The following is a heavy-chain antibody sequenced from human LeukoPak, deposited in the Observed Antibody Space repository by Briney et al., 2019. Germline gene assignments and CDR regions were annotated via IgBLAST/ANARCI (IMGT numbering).Heavy chain of an antibody. D-gene: IGHD5-24*01. V-gene: IGHV1-2*02. J-gene: IGHJ3*02. CDR3: ATATRGSAFDI. CDR1: GYTFTGYY. Sequence: ASVKVSCKASGYTFTGYYMHWVRQAPGQGLEWMGWINPNSGGTNYAQKFQGRVTMTRDTSTSTVYMELSSLRSEGTAVYYCATATRGSAFDIWGQGTMVTVSS. CDR2: INPNSGGT.